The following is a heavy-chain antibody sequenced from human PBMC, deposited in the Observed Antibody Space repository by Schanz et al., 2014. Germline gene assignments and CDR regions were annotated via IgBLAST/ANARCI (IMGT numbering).Heavy chain of an antibody. J-gene: IGHJ4*02. CDR1: GFTFSSYG. V-gene: IGHV3-30*18. Sequence: QVQLVESGGGVVQPGRSRRLSCEASGFTFSSYGMHWVRQAPGKGLEWVAVISYDGNNEDYADSVKGRFSISRDNSQNTLYLQMDSLRPEDTAVYCCAKDAGHCHGGACYCFEYWGLGILVTVSS. CDR2: ISYDGNNE. CDR3: AKDAGHCHGGACYCFEY. D-gene: IGHD2-21*01.